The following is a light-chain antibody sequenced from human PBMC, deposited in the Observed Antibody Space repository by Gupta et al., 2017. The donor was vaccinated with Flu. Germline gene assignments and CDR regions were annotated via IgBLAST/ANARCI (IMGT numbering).Light chain of an antibody. Sequence: GDRVTITCRASQKILSYLNWYQHKPGKAPKLLIYSASSLQSGVSSRFSGSGSGTEFTLTISSLQPEDSATYYCQESYDTLFTFGPGTKVEIK. CDR3: QESYDTLFT. CDR1: QKILSY. J-gene: IGKJ3*01. V-gene: IGKV1-39*01. CDR2: SAS.